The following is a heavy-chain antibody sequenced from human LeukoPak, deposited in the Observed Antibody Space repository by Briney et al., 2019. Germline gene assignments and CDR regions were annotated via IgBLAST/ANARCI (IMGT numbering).Heavy chain of an antibody. D-gene: IGHD3-3*01. CDR1: GFTFSSYA. J-gene: IGHJ2*01. V-gene: IGHV3-23*01. CDR3: ARDRRNFWSGTLMSRNWYFDL. CDR2: ISGSGGST. Sequence: GGSLRLSCAASGFTFSSYAMSWVRQAPGKGLEWVSAISGSGGSTYYADSVKGRFTISRDNSKNTLYLQMNSLRAEDTAVYYCARDRRNFWSGTLMSRNWYFDLWGRGTLVTVSS.